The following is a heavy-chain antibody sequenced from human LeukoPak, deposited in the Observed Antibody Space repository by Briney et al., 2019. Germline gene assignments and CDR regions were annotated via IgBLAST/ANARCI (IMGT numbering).Heavy chain of an antibody. J-gene: IGHJ4*02. D-gene: IGHD3-3*01. CDR3: AKDREYDFWNASSFDY. CDR1: GFAFSDYN. CDR2: ISSRSSYV. V-gene: IGHV3-21*06. Sequence: PGGSLRLSCTASGFAFSDYNVNWVRQAPGKGLEWVSSISSRSSYVHYADSVKGRLTVSRDNAWDSLYLQMNSLRAEDTAVYYCAKDREYDFWNASSFDYWGQGTLVTVSS.